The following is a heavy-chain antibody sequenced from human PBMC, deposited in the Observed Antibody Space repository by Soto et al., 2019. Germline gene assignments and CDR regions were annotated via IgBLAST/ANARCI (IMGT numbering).Heavy chain of an antibody. Sequence: PGGSLSLSCAASGIIVSTNYMSWVRQAPGKGLEWVSLIYSDGKTYYADSVKGRFTISRDNSKNTVSLQMNSVRAEDTAVYYCARDGGGGYYDSSGYVAVWGQGTLVTVSS. D-gene: IGHD3-22*01. CDR1: GIIVSTNY. V-gene: IGHV3-53*01. CDR3: ARDGGGGYYDSSGYVAV. CDR2: IYSDGKT. J-gene: IGHJ4*02.